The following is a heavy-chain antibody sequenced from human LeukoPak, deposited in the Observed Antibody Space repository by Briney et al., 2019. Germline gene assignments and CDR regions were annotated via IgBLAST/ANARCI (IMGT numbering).Heavy chain of an antibody. J-gene: IGHJ4*02. CDR1: GFTFSSYS. CDR2: ISSSSSYI. Sequence: GGSLRLSCAASGFTFSSYSMNWVRQAPGKGLEWVSSISSSSSYIYYADSVKGRFTISRDNAKNSLYLQMNSLRAEDTAVYYCARFRGGYPYYLDYWGQGTLVTVSS. CDR3: ARFRGGYPYYLDY. V-gene: IGHV3-21*01. D-gene: IGHD3-22*01.